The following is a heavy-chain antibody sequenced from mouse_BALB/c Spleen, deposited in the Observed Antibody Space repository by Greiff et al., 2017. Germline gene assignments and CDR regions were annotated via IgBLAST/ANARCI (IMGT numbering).Heavy chain of an antibody. CDR1: GYTFTSYN. J-gene: IGHJ4*01. CDR3: ASYGYEDAMDY. Sequence: QVQLQQPGAELVKPGASVKMSCKASGYTFTSYNMHWVKQTPGQGLEWIGAIYPGNGDTSYNQKFKGKATLTADKSSSTAYMQLSSLTSEDSAVYYCASYGYEDAMDYWGQGTSVTVSS. D-gene: IGHD2-2*01. CDR2: IYPGNGDT. V-gene: IGHV1-12*01.